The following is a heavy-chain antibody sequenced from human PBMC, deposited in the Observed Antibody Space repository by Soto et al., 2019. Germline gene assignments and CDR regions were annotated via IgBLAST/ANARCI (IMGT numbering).Heavy chain of an antibody. J-gene: IGHJ4*02. CDR1: GFTFNNYG. CDR3: AILTGADPGVYS. CDR2: ISGSGST. D-gene: IGHD6-13*01. Sequence: PVGSLRLSCAASGFTFNNYGINWVRQAPGKGLEWVSGISGSGSTHYADSMKGRFTISRDNSKNMMYLQMNSLRAEDTALYLCAILTGADPGVYSWGQGTLVTVSS. V-gene: IGHV3-23*01.